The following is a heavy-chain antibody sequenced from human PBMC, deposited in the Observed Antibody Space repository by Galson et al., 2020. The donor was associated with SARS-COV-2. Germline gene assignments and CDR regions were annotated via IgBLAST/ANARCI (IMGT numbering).Heavy chain of an antibody. CDR2: FDPEDGET. J-gene: IGHJ4*02. V-gene: IGHV1-24*01. D-gene: IGHD3-16*02. Sequence: ASVTVSCKLSGYTLTELFMHWVRQAPGKGLEWMGGFDPEDGETIYAQKFQGRVTMTEDTSTDTAYTELSGLRSEDTAVYYCATKYVWGSDRYWIVDYWGQGTLVTVSS. CDR3: ATKYVWGSDRYWIVDY. CDR1: GYTLTELF.